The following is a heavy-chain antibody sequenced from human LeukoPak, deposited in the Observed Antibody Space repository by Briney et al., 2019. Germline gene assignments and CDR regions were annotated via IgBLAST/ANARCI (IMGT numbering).Heavy chain of an antibody. CDR1: GGSIRSGDHH. V-gene: IGHV4-39*07. CDR3: ARDLGGYPFFMDV. Sequence: SETLSLTCSVSGGSIRSGDHHWAWVRQPPGKGLEFIGSLDESGRPYYNRPLKSRVSISGDTSGKQFSLNLASVTAADTAVYFCARDLGGYPFFMDVWGRGTTVIVSS. D-gene: IGHD2-15*01. J-gene: IGHJ6*03. CDR2: LDESGRP.